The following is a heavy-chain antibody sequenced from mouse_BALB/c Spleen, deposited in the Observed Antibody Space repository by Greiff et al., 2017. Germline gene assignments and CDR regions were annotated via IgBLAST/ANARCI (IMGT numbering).Heavy chain of an antibody. CDR1: GYSITSGYY. CDR2: ISYDGSN. CDR3: AITTVVDY. V-gene: IGHV3-6*02. D-gene: IGHD1-1*01. J-gene: IGHJ2*01. Sequence: EVKLQESGPGLVKPSQSLSLTCSVTGYSITSGYYWNWIRQFPGNKLEWMGYISYDGSNNYNPSLKNRISITRDTSKNQFFLKLNSVTTEDTATYYCAITTVVDYWGQGTTLTVSS.